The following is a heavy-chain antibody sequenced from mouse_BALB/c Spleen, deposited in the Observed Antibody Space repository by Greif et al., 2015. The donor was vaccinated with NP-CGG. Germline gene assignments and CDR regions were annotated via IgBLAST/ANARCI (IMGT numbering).Heavy chain of an antibody. D-gene: IGHD2-13*01. V-gene: IGHV1-84*02. J-gene: IGHJ4*01. Sequence: QVQLQQSGPELVKPGASVKISCKASGYTFTDYYINWVKQKPGQGLEWIGWIYPGSGNTKYNEKFKGKATLTVDTSSSTAYMQLSSPTSEDTAVYFCARRTRTEAMDDWGQGTSVTVSS. CDR3: ARRTRTEAMDD. CDR1: GYTFTDYY. CDR2: IYPGSGNT.